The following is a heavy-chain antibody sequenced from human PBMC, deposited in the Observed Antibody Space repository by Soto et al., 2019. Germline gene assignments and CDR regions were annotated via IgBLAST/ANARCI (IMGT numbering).Heavy chain of an antibody. J-gene: IGHJ3*02. D-gene: IGHD7-27*01. CDR2: IYYSGST. Sequence: QVQLQESGPGLVKPSETLSLTCTVSGGSISSYYWSWIRQPPGKGLEWIGYIYYSGSTNYNPSLKSRVTIAVDTSKNQFSLKLSSVTAADTAVYYCARDNWGAMGAFDIWGQGTMVTVSS. CDR3: ARDNWGAMGAFDI. V-gene: IGHV4-59*01. CDR1: GGSISSYY.